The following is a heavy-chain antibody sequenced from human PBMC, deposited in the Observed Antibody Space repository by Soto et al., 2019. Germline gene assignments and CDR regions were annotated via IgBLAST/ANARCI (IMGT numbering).Heavy chain of an antibody. CDR3: AKDLGSGWYGENYYYYGMDV. CDR1: GFTFSSYG. CDR2: ISYDGSNK. D-gene: IGHD6-19*01. J-gene: IGHJ6*02. Sequence: QVQLVESGGGVVQPGRSLRLSCAASGFTFSSYGMHWVRQAPGKGLEWVAVISYDGSNKYYADSVKGRFTISRDNSMNTLYLQMNSLRAEDTAVYYCAKDLGSGWYGENYYYYGMDVWGQGTTVTVSS. V-gene: IGHV3-30*18.